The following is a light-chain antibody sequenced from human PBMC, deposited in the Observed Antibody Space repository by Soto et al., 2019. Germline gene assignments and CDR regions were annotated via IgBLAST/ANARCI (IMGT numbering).Light chain of an antibody. CDR3: AAWDDSLNGGV. Sequence: QAVVTQPPSASGTPGQTVAISCSRTNSNIGSNTVNWYQQFPGTAPKLLIYGNNQRPSGVPDRFSGSKSDTSASLAISGLLSEDESDYYCAAWDDSLNGGVFGGGTKLTVL. V-gene: IGLV1-44*01. J-gene: IGLJ3*02. CDR2: GNN. CDR1: NSNIGSNT.